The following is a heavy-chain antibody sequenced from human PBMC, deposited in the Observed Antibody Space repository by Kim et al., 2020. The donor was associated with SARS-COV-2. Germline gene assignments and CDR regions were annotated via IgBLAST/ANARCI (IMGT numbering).Heavy chain of an antibody. V-gene: IGHV1-8*01. CDR1: GYTFTSYD. D-gene: IGHD6-13*01. CDR3: ARHIAAAGTIGEDY. CDR2: MNPNSGNT. Sequence: ASVKVSCKASGYTFTSYDINWVRQATGQGLEWMGWMNPNSGNTGYAQKFQGRVTMTRNTSISTAYMELSSLRSEDTAVYYCARHIAAAGTIGEDYWGQGTLVTVSS. J-gene: IGHJ4*02.